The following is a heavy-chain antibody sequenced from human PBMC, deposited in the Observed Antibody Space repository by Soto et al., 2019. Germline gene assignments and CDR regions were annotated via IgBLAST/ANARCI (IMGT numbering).Heavy chain of an antibody. D-gene: IGHD3-22*01. Sequence: QVQLVQSGAEVKKPGSSVKVSCKASGGTFSSYAISWVRQPLGKGLGGWEGTILILVTPNYDRNFKGGISPIFGTANYAQKFQGRVTITADESTSTAYMELSSLRSEDTAVYYCAREVRITMIVEYYFDYWGQGTLVTVSS. CDR3: AREVRITMIVEYYFDY. J-gene: IGHJ4*02. V-gene: IGHV1-69*13. CDR1: GGTFSSYA.